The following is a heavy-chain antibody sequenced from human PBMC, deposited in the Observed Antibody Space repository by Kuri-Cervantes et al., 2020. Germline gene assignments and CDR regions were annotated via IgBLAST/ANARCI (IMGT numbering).Heavy chain of an antibody. CDR1: GFRFSSYW. CDR3: TSLSDLGYCSGGSCYLDNWFDP. J-gene: IGHJ5*02. CDR2: ISSRSSTI. D-gene: IGHD2-15*01. V-gene: IGHV3-48*01. Sequence: GESLKISCAASGFRFSSYWMSWVRQAPGKGLESVSYISSRSSTIYYADSVKGRFTISRDDSKSIAYLQMNSLKTEDTAVYYCTSLSDLGYCSGGSCYLDNWFDPWGQGTLVTVSS.